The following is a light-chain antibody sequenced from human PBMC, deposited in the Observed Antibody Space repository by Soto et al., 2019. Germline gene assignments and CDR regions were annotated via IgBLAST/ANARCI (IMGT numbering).Light chain of an antibody. Sequence: EIVLTQSPGTLSLSPGERATLSCRASQGVGSNYLAWYQQKPGQAPRLLIYGASSRATGIPDRFSGSGSGANFTLTISRLEPEDCAVFYCQQYGRSPWTFGQGTTVEIK. V-gene: IGKV3-20*01. CDR1: QGVGSNY. J-gene: IGKJ1*01. CDR2: GAS. CDR3: QQYGRSPWT.